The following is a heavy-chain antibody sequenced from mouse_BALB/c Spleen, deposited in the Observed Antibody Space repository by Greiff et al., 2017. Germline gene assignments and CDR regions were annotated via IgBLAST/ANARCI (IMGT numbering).Heavy chain of an antibody. J-gene: IGHJ1*01. CDR1: GYTFTDYE. CDR2: IDPETGGT. Sequence: VQLQQSGAELVRPGASVTLSCTASGYTFTDYEMHWVQQTPVHGLEWIGAIDPETGGTAYNQKFKGKATLTADKSSSTAYMELRSLTSEDSAVYYCTREDGYYVWYFDVWGAGTTVTVSS. V-gene: IGHV1-15*01. D-gene: IGHD2-3*01. CDR3: TREDGYYVWYFDV.